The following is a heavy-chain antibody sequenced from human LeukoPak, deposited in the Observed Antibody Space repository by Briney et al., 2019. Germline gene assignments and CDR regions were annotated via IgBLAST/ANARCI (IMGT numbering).Heavy chain of an antibody. V-gene: IGHV1-69*02. J-gene: IGHJ3*02. D-gene: IGHD3-22*01. CDR1: GGTFSSYT. CDR3: AREYGSPYYYDSSGYYSPYFDI. Sequence: ASVKVSCKASGGTFSSYTISWVRQAPGQGLEWMVRIIPILGIANYAQKFQGRVTITADKSTSTAYMELSSLRSEDTAVYYCAREYGSPYYYDSSGYYSPYFDIWGQGTMVTVSS. CDR2: IIPILGIA.